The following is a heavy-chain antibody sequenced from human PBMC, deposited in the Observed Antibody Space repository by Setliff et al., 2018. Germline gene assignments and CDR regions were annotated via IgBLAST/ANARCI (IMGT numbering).Heavy chain of an antibody. CDR3: ARERYFDY. CDR1: GYPFISYD. Sequence: ASVKVSCKASGYPFISYDINWVRQAPGQGLEWMGWIDPNSGGTNYSQNFQGRVTMTRNTSISTAYLELNTLRSDDTAVYYCARERYFDYWGQGTLVTVSS. J-gene: IGHJ4*02. CDR2: IDPNSGGT. V-gene: IGHV1-2*02.